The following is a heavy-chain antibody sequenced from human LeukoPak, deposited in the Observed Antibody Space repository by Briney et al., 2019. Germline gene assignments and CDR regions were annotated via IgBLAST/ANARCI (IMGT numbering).Heavy chain of an antibody. CDR2: ISAYNGNT. CDR1: GYTFTSYG. D-gene: IGHD6-19*01. Sequence: ASVKVSCKASGYTFTSYGISWVRQAPGQGLEWMGWISAYNGNTNYAQKLQGRVTMTTDTSTSTAYMELRSLRSDDNAMYYCARPRDPGLAVAIDYWGQGTLVTVSS. J-gene: IGHJ4*02. V-gene: IGHV1-18*01. CDR3: ARPRDPGLAVAIDY.